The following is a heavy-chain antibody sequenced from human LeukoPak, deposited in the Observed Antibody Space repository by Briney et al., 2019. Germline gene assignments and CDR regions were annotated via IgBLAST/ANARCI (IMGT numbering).Heavy chain of an antibody. CDR2: ISISSSYI. CDR3: ARELGDSSGYYYASPYYFDY. J-gene: IGHJ4*02. CDR1: VFTFSSYS. Sequence: GGSLRLSCAASVFTFSSYSMKWVRQAPGKGREWVSSISISSSYIYYADSVKGRFTISRDNAKNSLYLQMNSLRAEDTAVYYCARELGDSSGYYYASPYYFDYWGQGTLVTVSS. D-gene: IGHD3-22*01. V-gene: IGHV3-21*01.